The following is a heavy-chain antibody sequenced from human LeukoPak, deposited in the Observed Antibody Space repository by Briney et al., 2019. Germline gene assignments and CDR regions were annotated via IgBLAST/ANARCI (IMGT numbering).Heavy chain of an antibody. CDR1: GYTFTGYY. Sequence: ASVKVSCKASGYTFTGYYMQWVRQAPGQGLEWMGWINPNSGRTNYAQKFQGRVTMTRDKSINTAYMELSSLRSDDTAVYYCSRENYYCEYWGQGTLVTVSS. D-gene: IGHD1-7*01. CDR2: INPNSGRT. J-gene: IGHJ4*02. V-gene: IGHV1-2*02. CDR3: SRENYYCEY.